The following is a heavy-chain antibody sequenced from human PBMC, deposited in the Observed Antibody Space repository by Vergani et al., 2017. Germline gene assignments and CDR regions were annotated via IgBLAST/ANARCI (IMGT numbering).Heavy chain of an antibody. CDR3: XRGRGYSFGYSDY. Sequence: EVQLVESGGGLVQPGGSLRLSCAASGFTLSDHVMDWVRQGPGKGLEWVGRSRNKARSYTTEYAASVKGRFTISRDDSKRLAYLQLSGLKTEDTAVYFCXRGRGYSFGYSDYWGQGTLVTVSS. D-gene: IGHD5-18*01. V-gene: IGHV3-72*01. CDR1: GFTLSDHV. J-gene: IGHJ4*02. CDR2: SRNKARSYTT.